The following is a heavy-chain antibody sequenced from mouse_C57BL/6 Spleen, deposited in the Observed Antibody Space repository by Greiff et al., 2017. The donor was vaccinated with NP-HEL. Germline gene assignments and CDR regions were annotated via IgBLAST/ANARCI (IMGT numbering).Heavy chain of an antibody. V-gene: IGHV2-2*01. CDR3: ATYFYGSSPMDY. CDR2: IWSGGST. J-gene: IGHJ4*01. CDR1: GFSLTSYG. D-gene: IGHD1-1*01. Sequence: QVQLKESGPGLVQPSQSLSITCTVSGFSLTSYGVHWVRQSPGKGLEWLGVIWSGGSTDYNAAFISRLSISKDNSKRQVFFKMNSLQADDTAIYYCATYFYGSSPMDYWGQGTSVTVSS.